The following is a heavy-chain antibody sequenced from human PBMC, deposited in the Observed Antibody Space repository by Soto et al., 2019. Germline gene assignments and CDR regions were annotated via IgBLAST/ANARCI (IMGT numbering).Heavy chain of an antibody. CDR2: IWYDGSNK. Sequence: LRLSCAASGFTFSSYGMHWVRQAPGKGLEWVAVIWYDGSNKYYADSVKGRFTISRDNSKNTLYLQMNSLRAEDTAVYYCARGGRWLQLPNFDYWGQGTPVTV. V-gene: IGHV3-33*01. D-gene: IGHD5-12*01. CDR3: ARGGRWLQLPNFDY. J-gene: IGHJ4*02. CDR1: GFTFSSYG.